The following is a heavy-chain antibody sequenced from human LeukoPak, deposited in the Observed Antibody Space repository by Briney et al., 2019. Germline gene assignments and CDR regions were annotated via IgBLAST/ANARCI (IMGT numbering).Heavy chain of an antibody. CDR3: ARGTVYYYDSSGYYNDFDY. J-gene: IGHJ4*02. D-gene: IGHD3-22*01. Sequence: ASVKVSCKASGYTFTGYYMHWVRQAPGQGLEWMGWINPNSGGTNYAQKFQGWVTMTRDTSISTAYMELSRLRSDDTAVYYCARGTVYYYDSSGYYNDFDYWGQGILVTVSS. CDR2: INPNSGGT. V-gene: IGHV1-2*04. CDR1: GYTFTGYY.